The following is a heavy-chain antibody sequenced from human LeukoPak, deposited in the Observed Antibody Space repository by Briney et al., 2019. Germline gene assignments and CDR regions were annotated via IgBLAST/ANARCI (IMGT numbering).Heavy chain of an antibody. V-gene: IGHV3-66*02. D-gene: IGHD5-12*01. CDR2: IYTGGST. J-gene: IGHJ4*02. CDR3: ARGFSSWDVDGGDQ. CDR1: GFTVSRHY. Sequence: PGGSLRLSCAASGFTVSRHYMSWVRQAPGKGLEWVSVIYTGGSTYYADSVKGRFTISRDNSKDTPYLQINSLRVEDTAVYYCARGFSSWDVDGGDQWGQGTLVTVSS.